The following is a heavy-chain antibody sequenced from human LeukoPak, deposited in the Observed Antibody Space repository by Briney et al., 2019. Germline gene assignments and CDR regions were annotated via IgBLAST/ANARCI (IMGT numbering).Heavy chain of an antibody. CDR3: ARVGYSYGQDY. CDR1: GFSISRSYY. J-gene: IGHJ4*02. CDR2: IYHIGST. D-gene: IGHD5-18*01. Sequence: SETLSLTCGVSGFSISRSYYWAWIRQPPGKGLEWIGTIYHIGSTYYSPSLGSRVTMSVDTSKNQFSLKLSSVTAADTAVYYCARVGYSYGQDYWGQGTLVTVSS. V-gene: IGHV4-38-2*01.